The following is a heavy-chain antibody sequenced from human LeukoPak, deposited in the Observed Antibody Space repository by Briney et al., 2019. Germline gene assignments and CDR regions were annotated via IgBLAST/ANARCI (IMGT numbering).Heavy chain of an antibody. Sequence: GGSLRLSCGASGFSFTTYWMAWVRQAPGKGLEWVANIKQDGTEKYYVDSVKGRFTISRDYARNSLYLQLNSLRAEDTAVYYCAKANSITIFGVISPVDYWGQGTLVTVSS. CDR3: AKANSITIFGVISPVDY. CDR2: IKQDGTEK. J-gene: IGHJ4*02. CDR1: GFSFTTYW. V-gene: IGHV3-7*03. D-gene: IGHD3-3*01.